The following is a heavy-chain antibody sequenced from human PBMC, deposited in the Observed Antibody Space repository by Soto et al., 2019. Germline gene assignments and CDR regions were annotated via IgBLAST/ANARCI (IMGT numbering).Heavy chain of an antibody. CDR1: GYTFINKG. D-gene: IGHD1-20*01. J-gene: IGHJ4*02. Sequence: VASVKVSCKTSGYTFINKGLSWVRQVPGQGLEWMGWISGKNGNTNYAPKFQGRVTLTTDTSTSTGYMELMSLKSDDTAIYYCARDGNWNHEPFDYWGQGTLVTVSS. CDR2: ISGKNGNT. V-gene: IGHV1-18*01. CDR3: ARDGNWNHEPFDY.